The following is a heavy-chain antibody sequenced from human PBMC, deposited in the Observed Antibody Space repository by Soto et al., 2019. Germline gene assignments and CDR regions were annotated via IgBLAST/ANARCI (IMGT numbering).Heavy chain of an antibody. V-gene: IGHV4-31*03. J-gene: IGHJ4*02. CDR1: GGSISSGDYY. D-gene: IGHD6-13*01. Sequence: QVQLQESGPGLVRPSQTLSLTCTVSGGSISSGDYYWSWIRQHPGRGLEWIGYVYYSGITFYNPSLKSRLPISVDTSKNQFYLRLGSVTAADTAVYYCAREMFSRTWYPGDWGQGTLVTVSS. CDR3: AREMFSRTWYPGD. CDR2: VYYSGIT.